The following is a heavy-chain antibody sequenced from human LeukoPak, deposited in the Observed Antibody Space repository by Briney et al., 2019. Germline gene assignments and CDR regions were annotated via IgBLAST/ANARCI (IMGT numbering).Heavy chain of an antibody. J-gene: IGHJ3*02. Sequence: SETLSLTCTVSAYSISSGYYWGWIRQPPGKGLSWIGSIYYSGNTYYNPSLKSRVSMSVDTSKNQFSLKLSSVTAADTAVYYCARDRASGRAFDIWGQGTTVTVSS. V-gene: IGHV4-38-2*02. CDR3: ARDRASGRAFDI. D-gene: IGHD1-14*01. CDR2: IYYSGNT. CDR1: AYSISSGYY.